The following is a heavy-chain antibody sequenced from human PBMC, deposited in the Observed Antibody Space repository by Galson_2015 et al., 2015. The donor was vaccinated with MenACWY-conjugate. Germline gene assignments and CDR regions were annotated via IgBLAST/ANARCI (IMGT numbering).Heavy chain of an antibody. J-gene: IGHJ4*02. CDR3: ARDYDFWSGRRVGFDY. CDR2: INHSGST. Sequence: ETLSLACAVYGGSFSGYYWSWLRPPPGEGLGWIGEINHSGSTNYNPSLKRRVTISVDTSKNQFSLKLSSVTAADTAVYYCARDYDFWSGRRVGFDYWGQGTLVTVSS. CDR1: GGSFSGYY. D-gene: IGHD3-3*01. V-gene: IGHV4-34*01.